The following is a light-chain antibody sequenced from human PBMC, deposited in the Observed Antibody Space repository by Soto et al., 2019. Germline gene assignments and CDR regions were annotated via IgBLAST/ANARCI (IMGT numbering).Light chain of an antibody. CDR3: QQYNTKGT. V-gene: IGKV1-5*03. J-gene: IGKJ1*01. CDR1: RSISTR. Sequence: DIQMTQSPTTLSASVGDRVTIACRASRSISTRLAWYQQKPGKVPKVLIYKESSLESGVPARFSGSGSGTEFTLTISSLQPDDFATYYCQQYNTKGTFGQGTKVEIK. CDR2: KES.